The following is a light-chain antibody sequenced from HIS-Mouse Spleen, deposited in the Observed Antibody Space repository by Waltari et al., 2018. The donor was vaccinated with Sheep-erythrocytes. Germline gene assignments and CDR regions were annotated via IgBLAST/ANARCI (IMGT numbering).Light chain of an antibody. V-gene: IGLV2-23*01. CDR2: EDS. J-gene: IGLJ3*02. CDR1: SSDVGSYNL. CDR3: CSYAGSSTPWV. Sequence: QSALTQPASVSGSPGQSITISCTGTSSDVGSYNLVSWYQQHPGKAPKLMIYEDSKRPSGVSNCFSGSKSGNTASLTISGLQAEDEADYYCCSYAGSSTPWVFGGGTKLTVL.